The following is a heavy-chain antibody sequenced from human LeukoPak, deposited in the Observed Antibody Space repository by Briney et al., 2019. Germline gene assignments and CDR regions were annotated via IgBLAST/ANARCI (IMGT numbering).Heavy chain of an antibody. CDR1: GYTFTSYG. J-gene: IGHJ4*02. Sequence: ASVKVSCKASGYTFTSYGISWVRQAPGQGLEWMGWIDTNTGNPTYAQGFTGRFVFSLDTSVSTAYVQISSLKSEDTAVYFCARGSEVFPRLFDYWGQGTLVTVSS. CDR2: IDTNTGNP. V-gene: IGHV7-4-1*02. D-gene: IGHD1-26*01. CDR3: ARGSEVFPRLFDY.